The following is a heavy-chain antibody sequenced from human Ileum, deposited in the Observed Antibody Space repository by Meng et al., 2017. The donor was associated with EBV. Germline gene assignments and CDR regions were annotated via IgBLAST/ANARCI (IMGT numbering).Heavy chain of an antibody. CDR3: ARSSPIVRGLDY. J-gene: IGHJ4*02. CDR1: GASVSGSDW. D-gene: IGHD3-10*01. Sequence: QVQLQESGPGLGKPSGTLSLTCAVAGASVSGSDWWSWIRQPPGKGLEWIGEVYHDGATNYHPSLKSRVTISLDKSKNEVNLHLNSLTAADTAVYFCARSSPIVRGLDYWGQGTLVTVSS. CDR2: VYHDGAT. V-gene: IGHV4-4*02.